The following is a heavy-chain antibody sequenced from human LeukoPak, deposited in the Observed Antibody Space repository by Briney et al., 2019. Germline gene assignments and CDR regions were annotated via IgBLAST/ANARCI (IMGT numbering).Heavy chain of an antibody. CDR3: AGSSHQRNWFDP. J-gene: IGHJ5*02. V-gene: IGHV1-46*01. Sequence: ASVKVSCKASGYTFTGYYMHRVRQAPGQGLEWMGIVHSSGGVIKYAQEFQDRLTVTRDTSTSTIYMELSSLRSEDTAVYYCAGSSHQRNWFDPWGQGTLVIVSS. CDR2: VHSSGGVI. D-gene: IGHD1-26*01. CDR1: GYTFTGYY.